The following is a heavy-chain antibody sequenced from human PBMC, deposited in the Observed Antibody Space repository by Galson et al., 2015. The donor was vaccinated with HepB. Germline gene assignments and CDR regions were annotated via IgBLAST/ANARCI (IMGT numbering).Heavy chain of an antibody. CDR1: GFSFSNYG. CDR2: ISYDGSNE. CDR3: AKDGRYSSGWRYFDY. D-gene: IGHD6-19*01. V-gene: IGHV3-30*18. J-gene: IGHJ4*02. Sequence: SLRLSCAASGFSFSNYGMHWVRQAPGKGLEGVAVISYDGSNEYYADSVRGRFAISRDNSKNTLFLQMNSLRPEDTAVYYCAKDGRYSSGWRYFDYWGQGTLVTVSS.